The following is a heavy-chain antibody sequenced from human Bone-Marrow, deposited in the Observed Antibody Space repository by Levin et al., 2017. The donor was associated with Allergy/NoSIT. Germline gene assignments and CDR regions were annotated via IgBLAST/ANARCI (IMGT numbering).Heavy chain of an antibody. J-gene: IGHJ4*02. D-gene: IGHD1-7*01. CDR3: TRHRYNWNYGGIDY. V-gene: IGHV3-49*03. CDR1: GFTFGDYA. CDR2: IRSKAYGGTT. Sequence: GESLKISCTASGFTFGDYAMSWFRQAPGKGLEWVGFIRSKAYGGTTEYAASVKGRFTISRDDSKSIAYLQMNSLKTEDTAVYYCTRHRYNWNYGGIDYWGQGTLVTVSS.